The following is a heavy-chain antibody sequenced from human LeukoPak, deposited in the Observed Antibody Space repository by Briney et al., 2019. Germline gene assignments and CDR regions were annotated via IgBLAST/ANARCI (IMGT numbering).Heavy chain of an antibody. CDR2: IYWDDDK. CDR1: GFSLSTSGVG. Sequence: SGPTLVNPTQTLTLTCTFSGFSLSTSGVGVGWIRQPPGKALEWLALIYWDDDKRYSPSLKSRLTITKDTSKNQVVLTMTNMDPVDTATYYCAHRTRECGGDCYLYFDYWGQGTLVTVSS. D-gene: IGHD2-21*02. V-gene: IGHV2-5*02. J-gene: IGHJ4*02. CDR3: AHRTRECGGDCYLYFDY.